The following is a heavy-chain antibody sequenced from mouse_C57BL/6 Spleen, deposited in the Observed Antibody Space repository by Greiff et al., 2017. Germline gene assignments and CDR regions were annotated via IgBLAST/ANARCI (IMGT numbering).Heavy chain of an antibody. CDR3: TRERQLYWYFDV. D-gene: IGHD3-2*01. Sequence: EVKLVESGEGLVKPGGSLKLSCAASGFTFSSYAMSWVRQTPEKRLEWVAYISSGGDYIYYADTVKGRFTISRDNARNTLYLQMSSLKSEDTAMYYCTRERQLYWYFDVWGTGTTVTVSS. J-gene: IGHJ1*03. V-gene: IGHV5-9-1*02. CDR1: GFTFSSYA. CDR2: ISSGGDYI.